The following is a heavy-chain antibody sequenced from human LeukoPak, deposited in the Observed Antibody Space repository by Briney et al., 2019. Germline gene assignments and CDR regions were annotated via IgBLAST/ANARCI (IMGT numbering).Heavy chain of an antibody. D-gene: IGHD2-2*01. V-gene: IGHV4-34*01. Sequence: SETLSLTCAVYGGSFSGYYWSWIRQPPGKGLEWIGEINHSGSTYYNPSLKSRVTISVDTSKNQFSLKLSSVTAADTAVYYCARRSFYNIVVVPAAMPDPGDYFDYWGQGTLVTVSS. CDR2: INHSGST. J-gene: IGHJ4*02. CDR1: GGSFSGYY. CDR3: ARRSFYNIVVVPAAMPDPGDYFDY.